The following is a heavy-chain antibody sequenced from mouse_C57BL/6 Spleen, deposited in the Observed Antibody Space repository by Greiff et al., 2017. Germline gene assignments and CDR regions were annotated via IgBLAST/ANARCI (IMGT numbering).Heavy chain of an antibody. CDR1: GFNFKDYY. Sequence: VQLQQSGAELVKPGASVKLSCTASGFNFKDYYMPWVKQRTEQGLEWIGRIDPEDGETKYAAKFQGTATMTADTSSNTAYMQLSSLTSEATAVYCCASPGSSYDFDVWGTGTTVTVSS. CDR3: ASPGSSYDFDV. D-gene: IGHD1-1*01. V-gene: IGHV14-2*01. CDR2: IDPEDGET. J-gene: IGHJ1*03.